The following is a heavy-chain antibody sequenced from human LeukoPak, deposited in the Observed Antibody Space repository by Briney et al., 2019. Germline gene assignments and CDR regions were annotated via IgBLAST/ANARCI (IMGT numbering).Heavy chain of an antibody. J-gene: IGHJ6*03. CDR1: GGSISSGSYY. Sequence: SETLTLTCTVSGGSISSGSYYWSWIRQPAGKGLEGIGRIYTSGSTNYNPSLKRRVTISVDTSKNQFSLTLSSVTAADTAVYYWARDRGVRTYYYMDVWGKGTTVTVSS. D-gene: IGHD3-10*01. V-gene: IGHV4-61*02. CDR3: ARDRGVRTYYYMDV. CDR2: IYTSGST.